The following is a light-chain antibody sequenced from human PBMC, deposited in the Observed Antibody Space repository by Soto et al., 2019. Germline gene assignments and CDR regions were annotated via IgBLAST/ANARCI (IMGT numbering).Light chain of an antibody. CDR1: SSNIGSNT. Sequence: QSVLTQPPSTSGTPGQRVTISCSGSSSNIGSNTVNWYRHLPGTAPKLLIYSNNQRPSVVPDRFSGSKSGTSASLAVTGLQSEDEADYYCASWDDSLNGYVFGTGTKLTVL. J-gene: IGLJ1*01. CDR2: SNN. CDR3: ASWDDSLNGYV. V-gene: IGLV1-44*01.